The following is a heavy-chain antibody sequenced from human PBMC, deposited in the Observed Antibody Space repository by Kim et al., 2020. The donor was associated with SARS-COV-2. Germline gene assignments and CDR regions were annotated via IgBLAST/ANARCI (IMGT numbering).Heavy chain of an antibody. J-gene: IGHJ6*02. V-gene: IGHV3-48*02. Sequence: DSGEGRFTISRDNAKNALYLQMNSLRDEDKAVYYCSRVNYDFWMYYGMDVWGQGTTVTVSS. D-gene: IGHD3-3*01. CDR3: SRVNYDFWMYYGMDV.